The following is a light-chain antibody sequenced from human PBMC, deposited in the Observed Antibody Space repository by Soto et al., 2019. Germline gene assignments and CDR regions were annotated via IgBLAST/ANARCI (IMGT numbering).Light chain of an antibody. V-gene: IGLV2-14*03. CDR1: SSDVGGYNY. CDR2: DVS. J-gene: IGLJ2*01. Sequence: QSVLTQPASVSGSPGQSITISCTGTSSDVGGYNYVSWYQQHPGKAPKLMIYDVSDRPSGDSNRFSGSKSGNTASLTISGLQAEDEADYYCSSYTSGNTVIFGGGTKLTVL. CDR3: SSYTSGNTVI.